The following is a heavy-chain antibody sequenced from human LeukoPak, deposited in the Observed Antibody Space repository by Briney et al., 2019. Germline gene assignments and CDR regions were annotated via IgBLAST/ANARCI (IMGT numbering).Heavy chain of an antibody. D-gene: IGHD3-16*01. CDR3: ARGGVGHFDY. J-gene: IGHJ4*02. CDR2: IYYSGNT. CDR1: GASISTNNY. V-gene: IGHV4-39*01. Sequence: SETLSLTCNVSGASISTNNYWGWIRQSPGEGLEWIGSIYYSGNTYYNPSLWSRVAISVDTSKNQFSLKLTSVTAADTAVYYCARGGVGHFDYWGQGTLVTVSS.